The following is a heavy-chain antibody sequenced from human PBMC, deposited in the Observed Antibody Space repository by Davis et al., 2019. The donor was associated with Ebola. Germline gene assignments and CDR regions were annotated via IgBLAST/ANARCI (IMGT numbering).Heavy chain of an antibody. D-gene: IGHD2-8*02. J-gene: IGHJ4*02. V-gene: IGHV3-23*01. CDR3: AKSFLITGSHMSEFRGVDY. CDR2: ISGSGRDT. Sequence: PGGSLRLSCAASGFTFNSYAMSWVRQAPGKGLEWVSTISGSGRDTYYADSVKGRFTISRDNSRNTLSLQMDSLRADDTAVYYCAKSFLITGSHMSEFRGVDYWGQGTVVTVSS. CDR1: GFTFNSYA.